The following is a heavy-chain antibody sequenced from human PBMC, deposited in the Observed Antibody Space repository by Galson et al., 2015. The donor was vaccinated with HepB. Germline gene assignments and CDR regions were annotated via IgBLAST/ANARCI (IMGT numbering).Heavy chain of an antibody. CDR2: INTNTGNP. CDR3: ARDHRSGYYYGMDV. J-gene: IGHJ6*02. V-gene: IGHV7-4-1*02. D-gene: IGHD3-22*01. Sequence: SVKVSCKASGYIFTSYAMNWVRQAPGQGLEWMGWINTNTGNPTYAQGFTGRFVFSLDTSVSTAYLQISSLKAEDTAVYYCARDHRSGYYYGMDVWGQGTTVTVSS. CDR1: GYIFTSYA.